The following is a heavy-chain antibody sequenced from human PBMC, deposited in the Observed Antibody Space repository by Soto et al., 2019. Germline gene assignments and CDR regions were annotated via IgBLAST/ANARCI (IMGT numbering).Heavy chain of an antibody. CDR2: INNDGSTT. Sequence: GSLRLSCAASGFPFSTYWMHWVRQAPGKGPVWVSRINNDGSTTRYADSVKGRFAISRDNAKNTLYLQMNSLRAEDTAVYYCASQGLYYYGLDVWGQGTTVTVSS. CDR3: ASQGLYYYGLDV. V-gene: IGHV3-74*01. J-gene: IGHJ6*02. CDR1: GFPFSTYW.